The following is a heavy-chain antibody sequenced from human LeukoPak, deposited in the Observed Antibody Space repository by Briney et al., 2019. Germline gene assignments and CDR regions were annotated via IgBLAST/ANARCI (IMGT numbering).Heavy chain of an antibody. CDR1: GYTFTGYY. CDR2: INPNSGGT. J-gene: IGHJ4*02. V-gene: IGHV1-2*02. D-gene: IGHD3-9*01. Sequence: ASVKVSCKASGYTFTGYYIHWVRQAPGQGLEWMGWINPNSGGTNYAQKFQGRVTMTRDTSISTAYMDLTSLKSDDTAVYYCARGWGPTGLDYWGQGTLVTVS. CDR3: ARGWGPTGLDY.